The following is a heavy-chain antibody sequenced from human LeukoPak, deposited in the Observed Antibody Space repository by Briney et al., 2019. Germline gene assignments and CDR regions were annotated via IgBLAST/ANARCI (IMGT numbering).Heavy chain of an antibody. CDR3: ARRPFRYDSSGQGGY. D-gene: IGHD3-22*01. CDR1: GGSISSSNW. CDR2: IYHSGST. J-gene: IGHJ4*02. V-gene: IGHV4-4*02. Sequence: PSGTLSLTCAVSGGSISSSNWWSWVRQPPGKGLEWIGEIYHSGSTNYNPSLKSRVTISVDKSKNQFSLKLTSVTAADTAVYYCARRPFRYDSSGQGGYWGQGTLVTVSS.